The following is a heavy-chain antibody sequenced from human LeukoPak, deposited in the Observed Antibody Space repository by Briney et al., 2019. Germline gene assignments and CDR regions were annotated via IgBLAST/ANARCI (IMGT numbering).Heavy chain of an antibody. D-gene: IGHD3-10*01. CDR3: VRERYHGSGAPRYDY. V-gene: IGHV3-30-3*01. CDR2: ISYDGSNK. Sequence: PGGSLRLSCAASGFTFSSYAMHWVRQAPGKGLEWVAVISYDGSNKYYADSVKGRFTISRDNSKNTLYLQMNGLRAEDTAVYYCVRERYHGSGAPRYDYWGQGTLVTVSS. J-gene: IGHJ4*02. CDR1: GFTFSSYA.